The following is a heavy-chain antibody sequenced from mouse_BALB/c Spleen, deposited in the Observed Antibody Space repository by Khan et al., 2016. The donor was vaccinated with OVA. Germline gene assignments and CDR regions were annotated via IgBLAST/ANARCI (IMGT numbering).Heavy chain of an antibody. Sequence: QVQLQQSGPGLVQPSQSLSITCTVSGFSLTTYGVHWVRQSPGKGLEWLGVIWSGGSTDYSAAFISRLSISKDNSKSQVFFKMNSLQANDTAIYYCARNYDYNEGLAYWGKETLVTVSA. J-gene: IGHJ3*01. CDR3: ARNYDYNEGLAY. CDR2: IWSGGST. D-gene: IGHD2-4*01. CDR1: GFSLTTYG. V-gene: IGHV2-2*02.